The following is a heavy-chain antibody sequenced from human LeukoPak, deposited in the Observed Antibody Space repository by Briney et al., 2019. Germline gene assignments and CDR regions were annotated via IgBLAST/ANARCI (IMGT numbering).Heavy chain of an antibody. J-gene: IGHJ5*02. CDR1: GGTFSSYA. D-gene: IGHD2-2*01. V-gene: IGHV1-69*13. CDR2: IIPIFGTA. CDR3: ARDIVVVPSRYNWFDP. Sequence: ASVKVSCKASGGTFSSYAISWVRQAPGQGLEWMGGIIPIFGTANYAQKFQGRVTITADESTSTAYMELSSLRSEDTAVYYCARDIVVVPSRYNWFDPWGQGTLVTVSS.